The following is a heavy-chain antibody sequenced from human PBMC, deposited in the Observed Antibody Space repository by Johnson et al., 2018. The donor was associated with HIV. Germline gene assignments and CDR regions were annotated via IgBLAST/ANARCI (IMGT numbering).Heavy chain of an antibody. V-gene: IGHV3-66*01. D-gene: IGHD1-1*01. Sequence: VQLVESGGGVVRPGGSLRLPCAASGFTFDDYGMSWVRQAPGKGLEWVSVIYSGGSTYYADSVKGRFTISRDNSKNTLYLQMNSLRAEDTAVFYCARDSLETSDGAFDIWGQGTMVTVCS. CDR1: GFTFDDYG. J-gene: IGHJ3*02. CDR2: IYSGGST. CDR3: ARDSLETSDGAFDI.